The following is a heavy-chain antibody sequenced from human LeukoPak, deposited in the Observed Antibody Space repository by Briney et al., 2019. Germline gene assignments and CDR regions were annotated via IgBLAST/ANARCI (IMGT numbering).Heavy chain of an antibody. CDR1: GFTFSSYS. CDR3: ARDWYSSSWYY. V-gene: IGHV3-30*03. D-gene: IGHD6-13*01. CDR2: ISYDGSNK. Sequence: PGGSLRLSCAASGFTFSSYSMNWVRQAPGKGLEWVAVISYDGSNKYYADSVKGRFTISRDNSKNTLYLQMNSLRAEDTAVYYCARDWYSSSWYYWGQGTLVTVSS. J-gene: IGHJ4*02.